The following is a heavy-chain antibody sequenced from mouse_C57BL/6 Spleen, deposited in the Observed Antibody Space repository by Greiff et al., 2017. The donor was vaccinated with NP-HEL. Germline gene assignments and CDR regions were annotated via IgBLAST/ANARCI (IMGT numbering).Heavy chain of an antibody. CDR2: IDPETGGT. J-gene: IGHJ2*01. D-gene: IGHD1-1*01. CDR1: GYTFTDYE. V-gene: IGHV1-15*01. Sequence: QVQLQQSGAELVRPGASVTLSCKASGYTFTDYEMHWVKQTPVHGLEWIGAIDPETGGTAYNQKFKGKAILTADKSSSTAYMELRSLTSEDSAVYYCIYYGSSYPYYFDYWGQGTTLTVSS. CDR3: IYYGSSYPYYFDY.